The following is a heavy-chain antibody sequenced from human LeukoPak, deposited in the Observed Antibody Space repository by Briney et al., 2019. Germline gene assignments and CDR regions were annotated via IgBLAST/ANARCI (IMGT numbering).Heavy chain of an antibody. Sequence: SVKVSCKASGGTFGSYAISWVRQAPGQGLEWMGRIIPIFGTANYAQKFQGRVTITTDESTSTAYMELSSLRSEDTAVYYCARRAYYYDSSGYHHNWFDPWGQGTLVTVSS. D-gene: IGHD3-22*01. CDR2: IIPIFGTA. CDR1: GGTFGSYA. CDR3: ARRAYYYDSSGYHHNWFDP. J-gene: IGHJ5*02. V-gene: IGHV1-69*05.